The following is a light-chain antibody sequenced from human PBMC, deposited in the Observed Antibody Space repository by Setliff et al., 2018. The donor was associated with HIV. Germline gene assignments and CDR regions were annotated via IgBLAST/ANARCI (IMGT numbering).Light chain of an antibody. CDR2: NND. V-gene: IGLV1-44*01. CDR3: ASWDVGLNAFYV. Sequence: QSVLTQPPSASGAPGQRVTISCSGSYSNIGTNTVNWYQQFPGTAPKLLIYNNDERPSGVPDRFSGSKSGTSASLAISGLQSEDEAEYYCASWDVGLNAFYVFGTGTKVTVL. J-gene: IGLJ1*01. CDR1: YSNIGTNT.